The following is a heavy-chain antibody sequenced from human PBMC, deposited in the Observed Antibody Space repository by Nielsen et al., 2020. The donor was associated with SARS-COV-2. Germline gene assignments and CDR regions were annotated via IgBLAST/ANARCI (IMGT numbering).Heavy chain of an antibody. D-gene: IGHD1-26*01. CDR1: GFTFSSYD. J-gene: IGHJ5*02. CDR3: ARETLDHTSSFVDH. CDR2: VWSDTTTK. V-gene: IGHV3-33*01. Sequence: GESLKISCAASGFTFSSYDMHWVRQIPGKGLEWVAAVWSDTTTKYYADSVKGRFTVSRDNSKGTLHLQMNSLKLEDTAVYYCARETLDHTSSFVDHWGQGTLVTVSS.